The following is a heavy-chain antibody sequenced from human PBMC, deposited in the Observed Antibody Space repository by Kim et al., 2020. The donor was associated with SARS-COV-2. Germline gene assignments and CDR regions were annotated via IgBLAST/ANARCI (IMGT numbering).Heavy chain of an antibody. J-gene: IGHJ3*01. CDR1: GFTFSGYS. Sequence: GGSLRLSCAASGFTFSGYSMRWIRQAPGKGLEWVAYISSGGSYTNYADSVKGRFTISRDNSKNTLYLQMNSLRAEDTAVYYCARARYGCYLDAFALWGRGTRLPVSS. CDR3: ARARYGCYLDAFAL. D-gene: IGHD2-2*01. V-gene: IGHV3-11*06. CDR2: ISSGGSYT.